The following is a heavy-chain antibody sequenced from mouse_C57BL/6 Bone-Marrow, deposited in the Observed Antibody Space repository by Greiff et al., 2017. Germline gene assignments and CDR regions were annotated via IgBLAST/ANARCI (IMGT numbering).Heavy chain of an antibody. CDR2: FDPSDSYT. CDR3: ARGGWFAY. Sequence: QVQLQQPGAELVKPGASVKLSCKASGYTFTSYWMQWVKQRPGQGLEWIGEFDPSDSYTNYNQKFKGKATLTVDTSSSTAYMQLSSLTSEDSAVYYCARGGWFAYWGQGTRVTVSA. J-gene: IGHJ3*01. V-gene: IGHV1-50*01. CDR1: GYTFTSYW.